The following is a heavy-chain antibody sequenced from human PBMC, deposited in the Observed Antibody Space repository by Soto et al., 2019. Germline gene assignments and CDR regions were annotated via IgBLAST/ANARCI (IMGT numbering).Heavy chain of an antibody. CDR3: ARDKGYSGYDNDFDI. CDR1: GFTFSSYA. V-gene: IGHV3-30-3*01. CDR2: ISYDGSNK. D-gene: IGHD5-12*01. J-gene: IGHJ3*02. Sequence: GGSLRLSCAASGFTFSSYAMHWVRQAPGKGLEWVAVISYDGSNKYYADSVKGRFTTSRDNSKNTLYLQMNSLRAEDTAVYYCARDKGYSGYDNDFDIWGQGTMVTVSS.